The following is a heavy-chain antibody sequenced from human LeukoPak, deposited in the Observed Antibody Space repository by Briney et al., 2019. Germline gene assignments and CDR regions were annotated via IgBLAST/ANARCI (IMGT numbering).Heavy chain of an antibody. J-gene: IGHJ4*02. D-gene: IGHD6-19*01. CDR3: VRDIPSLSSGWYMGLIY. Sequence: SETLSLTCTVSGGSISSYYWSWIRQPAGKGLEWIGRIYTSGSTNYNPSLKSRVTMSVDTSKNQFSLKLSFVTAADTAVYYCVRDIPSLSSGWYMGLIYWGQGTLVTVSS. CDR2: IYTSGST. V-gene: IGHV4-4*07. CDR1: GGSISSYY.